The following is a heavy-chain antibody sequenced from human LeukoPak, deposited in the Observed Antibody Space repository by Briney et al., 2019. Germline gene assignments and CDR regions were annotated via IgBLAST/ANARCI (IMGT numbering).Heavy chain of an antibody. Sequence: GSLRLSCGVSGITVSDNYMSWVRQAPGKGLEWIGYIYYTGNTNYNPSLKSRVTMTVDTSKNQFSLKMSSVTAADTAMYYCARIGYGGNYPDYWGQGTLVTVSS. CDR2: IYYTGNT. V-gene: IGHV4-59*02. J-gene: IGHJ4*02. D-gene: IGHD1-26*01. CDR1: GITVSDNY. CDR3: ARIGYGGNYPDY.